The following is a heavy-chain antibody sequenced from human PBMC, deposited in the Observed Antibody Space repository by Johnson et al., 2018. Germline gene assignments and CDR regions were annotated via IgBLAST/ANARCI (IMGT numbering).Heavy chain of an antibody. J-gene: IGHJ3*02. CDR1: GFTFSSYS. V-gene: IGHV3-21*01. D-gene: IGHD3-10*01. CDR2: MSSSSSYI. CDR3: AREGETLGGAFDI. Sequence: VQLVESGGGLVKPGGSPRLSCAASGFTFSSYSMNWVRQAPGKGLEWVSSMSSSSSYISYADSVKGRFTSARDNAKTSLYLQMNSLRAEDTAVYYCAREGETLGGAFDIWGQGTMVTVSS.